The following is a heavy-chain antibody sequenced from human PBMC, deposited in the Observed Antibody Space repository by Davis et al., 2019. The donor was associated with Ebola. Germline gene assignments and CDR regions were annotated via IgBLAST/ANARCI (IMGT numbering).Heavy chain of an antibody. CDR1: GDSTSSGGYS. J-gene: IGHJ6*02. D-gene: IGHD2-15*01. V-gene: IGHV4-31*03. CDR2: INYSGHT. Sequence: MPSESLSLSCTVSGDSTSSGGYSWTCIRQPPGKRLAWIGYINYSGHTKYNPSLKSRVSIFEDTSKNQFSLKLSSVTAADTAVYYCARADPDKCNGGSCFSQEYGLDVWGQGNTVTVSS. CDR3: ARADPDKCNGGSCFSQEYGLDV.